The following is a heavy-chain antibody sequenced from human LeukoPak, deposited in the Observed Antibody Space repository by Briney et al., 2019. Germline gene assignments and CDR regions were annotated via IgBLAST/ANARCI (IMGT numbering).Heavy chain of an antibody. J-gene: IGHJ5*02. D-gene: IGHD2-2*01. Sequence: SETLSLTCTVSGGSISSGSYYWSWIRQPAGKGLEWIGRIYTSGSTNYNPSLKSRVTISVDTSKNQFSLKLSSVTAADTAVYYCARARTLCSSTSCYYNWFDPWGQGTLVTVSS. CDR3: ARARTLCSSTSCYYNWFDP. V-gene: IGHV4-61*02. CDR1: GGSISSGSYY. CDR2: IYTSGST.